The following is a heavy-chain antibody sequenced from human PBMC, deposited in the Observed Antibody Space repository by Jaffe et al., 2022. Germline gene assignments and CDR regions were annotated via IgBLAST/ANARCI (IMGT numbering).Heavy chain of an antibody. J-gene: IGHJ4*02. Sequence: EVQLVESGGGLVKPGGSLRLSCAASGFTFSSYSMNWVRQAPGKGLEWVSSISSSSSYIYYADSVKGRFTISRDNAKNSLYLQMNSLRAEDTAVYYCARAKSIAVAGTRVYYFDYWGQGTLVTVSS. CDR3: ARAKSIAVAGTRVYYFDY. CDR2: ISSSSSYI. D-gene: IGHD6-19*01. CDR1: GFTFSSYS. V-gene: IGHV3-21*01.